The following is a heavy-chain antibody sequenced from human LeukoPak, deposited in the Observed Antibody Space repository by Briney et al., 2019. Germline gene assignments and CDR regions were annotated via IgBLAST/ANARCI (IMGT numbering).Heavy chain of an antibody. CDR1: GGSISGYY. Sequence: PSETLSLTCTVSGGSISGYYWSWIRQPPGRGLEWIGFVYCSGSTKYNPSLKSRVTISVDTSKNQFSLKLTSVTAADTAVYYCARYGSGSYSDDHFQHWGQGTLVTVSS. D-gene: IGHD3-10*01. CDR3: ARYGSGSYSDDHFQH. V-gene: IGHV4-59*08. J-gene: IGHJ1*01. CDR2: VYCSGST.